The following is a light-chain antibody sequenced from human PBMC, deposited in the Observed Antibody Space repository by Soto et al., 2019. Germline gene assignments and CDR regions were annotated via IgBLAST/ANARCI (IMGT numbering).Light chain of an antibody. J-gene: IGLJ2*01. Sequence: QSALTQPPSASGSPGQSVAISCTGTSSDVGGYNDVSWYQQHPGKAPKLMIYEVTKRPSGVPDRFSGSKSGNTASLTVSGLQADDEADYYCSSYAGSNNLGVVFGGGTKVTVL. CDR3: SSYAGSNNLGVV. CDR2: EVT. CDR1: SSDVGGYND. V-gene: IGLV2-8*01.